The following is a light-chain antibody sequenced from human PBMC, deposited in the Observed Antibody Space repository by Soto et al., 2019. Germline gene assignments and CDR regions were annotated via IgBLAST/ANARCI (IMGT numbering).Light chain of an antibody. Sequence: SYELTQPPSVSVAPGRTAGIPGGGSNIATKNVHWYQQQPGQAPVLVIYDDRDRPSGIPERFSGSNSGSTATLTISSVEAGDEADYYCQVWDSSRGVFGGGTKVTVL. CDR2: DDR. V-gene: IGLV3-21*02. CDR3: QVWDSSRGV. J-gene: IGLJ3*02. CDR1: NIATKN.